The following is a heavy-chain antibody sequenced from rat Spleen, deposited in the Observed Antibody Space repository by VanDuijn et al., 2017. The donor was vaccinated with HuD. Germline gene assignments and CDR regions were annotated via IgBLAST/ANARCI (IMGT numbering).Heavy chain of an antibody. CDR1: GFTFHNFD. CDR3: VRQDTSGYSNWFTY. D-gene: IGHD4-3*01. CDR2: ISPSGGAT. J-gene: IGHJ3*01. Sequence: EVQLVESGGDLVQPGRSLKLSCAASGFTFHNFDMAWVRQAPTKGLEWVAAISPSGGATYYRDSVKGGFTVSRDNAKSTLYVQKDSLKSEDTATYYCVRQDTSGYSNWFTYWGQGTLVTVSS. V-gene: IGHV5-25*01.